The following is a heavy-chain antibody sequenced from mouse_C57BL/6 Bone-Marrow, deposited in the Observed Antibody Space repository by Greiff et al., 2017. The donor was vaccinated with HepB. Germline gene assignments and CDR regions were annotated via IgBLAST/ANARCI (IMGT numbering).Heavy chain of an antibody. CDR1: AYEFPSHD. J-gene: IGHJ1*03. D-gene: IGHD2-1*01. V-gene: IGHV5-2*03. Sequence: EVKLVESGGGLVQPGESLKLSCESNAYEFPSHDMSWVRKTPEKRLELVAAINSDGGSTYYPDTMERRFIISRDNTKKTLYLQMSSLRSEDTALYYCARFYYGNYFYWYFDVWGTGTTVTVSS. CDR2: INSDGGST. CDR3: ARFYYGNYFYWYFDV.